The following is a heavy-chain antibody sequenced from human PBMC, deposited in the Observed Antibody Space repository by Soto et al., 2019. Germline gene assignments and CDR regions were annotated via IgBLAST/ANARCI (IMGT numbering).Heavy chain of an antibody. CDR1: GGTFSSYT. V-gene: IGHV1-69*02. CDR3: AGKARGYSCYENFDY. D-gene: IGHD5-12*01. Sequence: HVQLVQSGAEVKKPGSSVKVSCKASGGTFSSYTISWVRQAPGQGLEWMGRIIPILGIANYAQKFQGRVTITADKSTSTAYMELSSLRSEDTAVYYCAGKARGYSCYENFDYWGQGTLVTVSS. J-gene: IGHJ4*02. CDR2: IIPILGIA.